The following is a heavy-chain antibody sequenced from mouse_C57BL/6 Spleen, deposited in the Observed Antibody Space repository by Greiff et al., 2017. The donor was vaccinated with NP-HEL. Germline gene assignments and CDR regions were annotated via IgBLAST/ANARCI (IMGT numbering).Heavy chain of an antibody. CDR2: INPGSGGT. J-gene: IGHJ3*01. V-gene: IGHV1-54*01. D-gene: IGHD4-1*01. CDR1: GYAFTNYL. Sequence: QVQLQQSGAELVRPGTSVKVSCKASGYAFTNYLIEWVKQRPGQGLEWIGVINPGSGGTNYNEKFKGKATLTADKSSSTAYMQLSSLTSEDSAVYFCARGTGRAWFAYWGQGTLVTVSA. CDR3: ARGTGRAWFAY.